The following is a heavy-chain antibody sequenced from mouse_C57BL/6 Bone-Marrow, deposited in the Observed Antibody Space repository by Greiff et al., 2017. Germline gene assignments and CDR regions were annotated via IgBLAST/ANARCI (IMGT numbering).Heavy chain of an antibody. CDR3: ARYYDEDWFAY. D-gene: IGHD2-4*01. Sequence: VQLQQSGAELVKPGASVKLSCKASGYTFTSYWMQWVKQRPGQGLEWIGEIDPSDSYTNYNQKFKGKATLTVDTSSSTAYMQLSSLTSEASAVYYCARYYDEDWFAYWGQGTLVTVSA. J-gene: IGHJ3*01. CDR2: IDPSDSYT. CDR1: GYTFTSYW. V-gene: IGHV1-50*01.